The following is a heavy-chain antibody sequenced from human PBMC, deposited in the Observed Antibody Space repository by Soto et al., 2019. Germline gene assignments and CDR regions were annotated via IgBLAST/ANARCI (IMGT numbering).Heavy chain of an antibody. V-gene: IGHV7-4-1*01. CDR3: ARQAAAGRGAWFEP. CDR1: GYTFTSYA. CDR2: INTNTGNP. J-gene: IGHJ5*02. Sequence: ASVKVSCKASGYTFTSYAMNWVRQAPGQGLEWMGWINTNTGNPTYAQGFTGRFVFSLDTSVSTAYLQICSLKAEDTAVYYCARQAAAGRGAWFEPWGQGTLVTVYS. D-gene: IGHD6-13*01.